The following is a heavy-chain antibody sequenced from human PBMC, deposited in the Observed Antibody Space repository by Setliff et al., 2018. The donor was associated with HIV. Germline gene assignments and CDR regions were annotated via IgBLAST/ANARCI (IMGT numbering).Heavy chain of an antibody. J-gene: IGHJ5*02. CDR3: ARENLLISELGWLDP. D-gene: IGHD7-27*01. CDR2: IYYSGNT. Sequence: SETLSLTCTVSGGSSSSSSFYWGWIRQPPGKGLEWIGSIYYSGNTYYNPSLKSRFTTSSDTSANTVYMELSSLTSEDTAVYYCARENLLISELGWLDPWGQGTPVTVSS. CDR1: GGSSSSSSFY. V-gene: IGHV4-39*02.